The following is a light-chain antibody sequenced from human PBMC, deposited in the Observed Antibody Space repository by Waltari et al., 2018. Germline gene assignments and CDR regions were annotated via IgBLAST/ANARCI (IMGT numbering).Light chain of an antibody. CDR2: DGS. CDR3: QQFNNYVIT. V-gene: IGKV1D-13*01. J-gene: IGKJ5*01. CDR1: QGIRDA. Sequence: AIQLTQSPSSLSASVGDRVPITCRASQGIRDALVWYQQKPGKPPKLLIYDGSTLARGVPSRFSGSGSGTDFTLTISSLQPEDFASYYCQQFNNYVITFGQGTRLDIK.